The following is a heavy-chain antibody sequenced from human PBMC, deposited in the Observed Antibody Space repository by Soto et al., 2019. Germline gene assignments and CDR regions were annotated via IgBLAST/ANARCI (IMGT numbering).Heavy chain of an antibody. Sequence: PGESLHISCKGSGYSFTNNWIGWVRQMPGKGLEWIASIYPVDSDPRYRPSIQGQVTISADTSISTAYLQWSSLKASDTAMYYCARPRGSSWYYFDYWGQGTLVTVSS. D-gene: IGHD6-13*01. J-gene: IGHJ4*02. V-gene: IGHV5-51*01. CDR1: GYSFTNNW. CDR3: ARPRGSSWYYFDY. CDR2: IYPVDSDP.